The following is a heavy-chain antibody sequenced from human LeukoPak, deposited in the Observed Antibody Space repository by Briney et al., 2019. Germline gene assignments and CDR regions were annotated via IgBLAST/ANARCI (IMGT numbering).Heavy chain of an antibody. D-gene: IGHD5-18*01. CDR2: ISTSGRS. J-gene: IGHJ4*02. CDR1: GGSISNYY. CDR3: ARRGPWIQLWSSHDY. V-gene: IGHV4-4*07. Sequence: PSETLSLTCIVSGGSISNYYWTWIRQPAGKGLEWIGRISTSGRSNYNPSLKSRVTISVDTSKNQFSLKLSSVTAADTAVYYCARRGPWIQLWSSHDYWGQGTLVTASS.